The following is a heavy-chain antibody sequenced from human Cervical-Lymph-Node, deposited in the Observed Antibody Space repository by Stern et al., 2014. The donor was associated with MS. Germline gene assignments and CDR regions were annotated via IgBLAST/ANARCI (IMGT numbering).Heavy chain of an antibody. V-gene: IGHV4-39*01. Sequence: QVQLQESGPGLVKPSETLSLTCTVSGGSISSSSYYWGWIRQPPGKGLEWIGSIYYSGSTYYNPSLTSRVTLSVDTSKNQFSLTLSSVTAADTAVYYCARHDYGDYPFDYWGQGTLVTVSS. CDR3: ARHDYGDYPFDY. J-gene: IGHJ4*02. CDR2: IYYSGST. CDR1: GGSISSSSYY. D-gene: IGHD4-17*01.